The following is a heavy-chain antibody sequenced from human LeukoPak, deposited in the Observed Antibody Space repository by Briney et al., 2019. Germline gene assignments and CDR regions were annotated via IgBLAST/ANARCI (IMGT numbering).Heavy chain of an antibody. V-gene: IGHV4-61*02. CDR1: GGSISSGSYY. J-gene: IGHJ5*02. D-gene: IGHD3-3*01. CDR2: IYTSGST. CDR3: ARGPGDDFWSGYYKDWFDP. Sequence: PSETLSLTCTVSGGSISSGSYYWSWIRQPAGKGLEWIGRIYTSGSTNYNPSLKSRVTISVDTSKNQFSLKLSSVTAADTAVYYCARGPGDDFWSGYYKDWFDPWGQGTLVTVSS.